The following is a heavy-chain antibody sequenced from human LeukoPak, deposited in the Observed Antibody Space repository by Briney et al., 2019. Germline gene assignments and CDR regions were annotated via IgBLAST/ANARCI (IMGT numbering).Heavy chain of an antibody. V-gene: IGHV4-61*08. D-gene: IGHD3-10*01. CDR1: GGSISSGGYY. Sequence: PSETLSLTCTVSGGSISSGGYYWSWIRQHPGKGLEWIGYIYYSGSTNYNPSLKSRGTISVDTSNNQFSLKLTSVTAADTAVYYCARSGRGNSAGFDCWGQGTLVTVSS. J-gene: IGHJ4*02. CDR2: IYYSGST. CDR3: ARSGRGNSAGFDC.